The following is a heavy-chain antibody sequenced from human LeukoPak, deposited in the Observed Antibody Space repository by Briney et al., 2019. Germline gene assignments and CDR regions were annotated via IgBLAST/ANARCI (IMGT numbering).Heavy chain of an antibody. J-gene: IGHJ6*02. Sequence: GGSLRLSCAASGFTFSSYVMSWVRQAPGKGLEWVSGISGSGGTTYYADSVKGRFTISRDNSKNTLYLEMNSLRAEDTAVYYCAKFPRYCSDGICYNRYGMDVWGQGTTVTVSS. CDR1: GFTFSSYV. D-gene: IGHD2-15*01. V-gene: IGHV3-23*01. CDR3: AKFPRYCSDGICYNRYGMDV. CDR2: ISGSGGTT.